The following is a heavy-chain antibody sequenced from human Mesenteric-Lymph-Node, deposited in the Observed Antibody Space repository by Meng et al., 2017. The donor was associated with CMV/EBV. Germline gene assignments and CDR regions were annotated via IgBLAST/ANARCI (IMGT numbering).Heavy chain of an antibody. CDR3: ARGSNIVVVPAAILYFDY. D-gene: IGHD2-2*02. CDR1: GFPFRSYW. Sequence: GESLKISCTGSGFPFRSYWMSWVRQAPGKGLEWVSYISSSSSTIYYADSVKGRFTISRDNAKNSLYLQMNSLRAEDTAVYYCARGSNIVVVPAAILYFDYWGQGTLVTVSS. CDR2: ISSSSSTI. V-gene: IGHV3-48*04. J-gene: IGHJ4*02.